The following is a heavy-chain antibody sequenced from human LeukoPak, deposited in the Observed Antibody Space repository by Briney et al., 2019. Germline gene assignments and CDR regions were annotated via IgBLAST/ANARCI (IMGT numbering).Heavy chain of an antibody. CDR2: ISGSGGST. CDR1: GFTFSSYA. Sequence: GSLRLSCAASGFTFSSYAMSWVRQAPGKGLEWVSAISGSGGSTYYADSVKGRFTISRDNSKNSLYLQMNSLRAEDTAVYYCAKDPRWFGEGWFDPWGQGTLVTVSS. J-gene: IGHJ5*02. CDR3: AKDPRWFGEGWFDP. D-gene: IGHD3-10*01. V-gene: IGHV3-23*01.